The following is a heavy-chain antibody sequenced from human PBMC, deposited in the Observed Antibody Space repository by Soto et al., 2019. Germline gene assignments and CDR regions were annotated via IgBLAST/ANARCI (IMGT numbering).Heavy chain of an antibody. J-gene: IGHJ4*01. Sequence: GGSLRLSCAASGFTFTTYWMSWVRQAPGKGLEWVANINRDGSEKYYVDSVKGRFTISRDNAKNSLYLQMNTLRAEDTAVYFCSRAEDDWGHGTLVTVSS. CDR1: GFTFTTYW. CDR3: SRAEDD. V-gene: IGHV3-7*01. CDR2: INRDGSEK.